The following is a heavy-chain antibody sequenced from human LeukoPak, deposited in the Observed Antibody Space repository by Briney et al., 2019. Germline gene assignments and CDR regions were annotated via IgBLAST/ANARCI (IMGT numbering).Heavy chain of an antibody. J-gene: IGHJ6*02. CDR1: GGSISSSSYY. CDR3: ARDIMVRDHWEAYYYYGMDV. V-gene: IGHV4-39*07. D-gene: IGHD3-10*01. CDR2: IYYSGST. Sequence: SETLSLTCTVSGGSISSSSYYWGWIRQPPGKGLEWIGSIYYSGSTYYNPSLKSRVTISVDTSKNQFSLKLSSVTAADTAVYYCARDIMVRDHWEAYYYYGMDVWGQGTTVTVSS.